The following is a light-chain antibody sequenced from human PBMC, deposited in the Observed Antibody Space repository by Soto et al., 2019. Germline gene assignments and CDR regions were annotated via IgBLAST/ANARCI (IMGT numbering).Light chain of an antibody. CDR1: SSDVGDSNY. CDR3: SSYTSTTSLAS. CDR2: AVT. V-gene: IGLV2-14*01. J-gene: IGLJ2*01. Sequence: QSVLTQPASVSGSPGQSITISCTGTSSDVGDSNYVSWYQQYPGNAPQLVIYAVTNRPSGVSNRFSGSKSGNTASLTISGLQPEDEADYYCSSYTSTTSLASFGGGTKVTVL.